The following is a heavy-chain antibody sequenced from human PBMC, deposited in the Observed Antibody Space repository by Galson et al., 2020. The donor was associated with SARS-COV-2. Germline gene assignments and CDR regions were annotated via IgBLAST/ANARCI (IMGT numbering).Heavy chain of an antibody. CDR2: ITPTGSI. J-gene: IGHJ4*02. CDR3: ARGARDVTMLVMIATAASYYFDF. Sequence: SQASETLSLTCAVYGGSFNGYYWGWIRQSPGKGLEWIGEITPTGSINNNPSLKSRVTISKDTSKNQFSLRLRSVTAADTAMYFCARGARDVTMLVMIATAASYYFDFWGQGSLVTVSS. CDR1: GGSFNGYY. V-gene: IGHV4-34*01. D-gene: IGHD2-21*01.